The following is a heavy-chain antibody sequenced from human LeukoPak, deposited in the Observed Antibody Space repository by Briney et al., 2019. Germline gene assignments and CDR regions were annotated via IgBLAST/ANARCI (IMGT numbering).Heavy chain of an antibody. V-gene: IGHV1-2*02. CDR2: INPNSGGT. CDR3: ATSSKWVLPAATLFDY. CDR1: GYTFTGYY. J-gene: IGHJ4*02. Sequence: ASVKVSCKASGYTFTGYYMHWVRQAPGQGLEWMGWINPNSGGTNYAQKFQGGVTMTRDTSISTAYMELSRLRSDDTAVYYCATSSKWVLPAATLFDYWGRGTLVTVSS. D-gene: IGHD2-2*01.